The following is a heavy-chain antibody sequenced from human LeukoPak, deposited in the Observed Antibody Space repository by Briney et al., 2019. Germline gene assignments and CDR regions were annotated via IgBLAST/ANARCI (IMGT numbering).Heavy chain of an antibody. J-gene: IGHJ3*02. CDR1: GYSFINYW. V-gene: IGHV5-51*01. Sequence: GESLKISCKGSGYSFINYWIGWVRQMPGKGLEWMGNIYPGDSDTRYSPSFQGQVTISADKSISTAYLQWSSLKASDTAMYYCARPPVDPHHDAFDIWGQGTMVTVSS. CDR3: ARPPVDPHHDAFDI. CDR2: IYPGDSDT.